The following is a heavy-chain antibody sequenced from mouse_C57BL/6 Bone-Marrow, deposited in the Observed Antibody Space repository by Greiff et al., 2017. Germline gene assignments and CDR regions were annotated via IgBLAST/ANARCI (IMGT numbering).Heavy chain of an antibody. CDR2: ISSGGSYT. CDR3: ARREDGSSYNWYFDV. V-gene: IGHV5-6*02. CDR1: GFTFSSYG. Sequence: EVKLVESGGDLVKPGGSLKLSCAASGFTFSSYGMSWVRQTPDKRLEWVATISSGGSYTYYPDSVKGRFTISRDNAENTLYLQMSSLKSEDTAMYSCARREDGSSYNWYFDVWGTGTTVTVSS. D-gene: IGHD1-1*01. J-gene: IGHJ1*03.